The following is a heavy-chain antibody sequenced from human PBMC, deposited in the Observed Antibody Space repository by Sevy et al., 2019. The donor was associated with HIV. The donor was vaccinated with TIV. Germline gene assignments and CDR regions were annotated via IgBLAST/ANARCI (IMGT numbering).Heavy chain of an antibody. CDR1: GFTFSNAW. V-gene: IGHV3-15*01. D-gene: IGHD4-17*01. CDR3: TTAAPNSSYDYGDNEAFDY. Sequence: GGSLRLSCAASGFTFSNAWMSWVRQAPGKGLEWVGRIKSKTDGGTTDYAAPVKGRFTISRDDSKNTLYLQMNSLKTEDTAVYYCTTAAPNSSYDYGDNEAFDYWGQGTLVTVSS. CDR2: IKSKTDGGTT. J-gene: IGHJ4*02.